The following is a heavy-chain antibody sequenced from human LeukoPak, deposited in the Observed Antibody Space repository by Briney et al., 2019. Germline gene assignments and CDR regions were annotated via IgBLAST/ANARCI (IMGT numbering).Heavy chain of an antibody. V-gene: IGHV3-30*02. Sequence: GGSLRLSCAASGFTFSNFNMHWVRQAPGKGPEWVAFIMFDGSNTKYADSVKGRFTISRDNSKNSLYLQMNSLRAEDTAVYYCARGDTAMPTYWGQGTLVTVSS. J-gene: IGHJ4*02. CDR2: IMFDGSNT. D-gene: IGHD5-18*01. CDR3: ARGDTAMPTY. CDR1: GFTFSNFN.